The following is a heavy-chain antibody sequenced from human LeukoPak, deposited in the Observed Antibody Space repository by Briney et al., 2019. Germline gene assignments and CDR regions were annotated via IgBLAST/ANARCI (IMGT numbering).Heavy chain of an antibody. V-gene: IGHV3-43*02. CDR2: IHRDGRTA. CDR1: GFSFDDYD. D-gene: IGHD1-26*01. Sequence: TGGSLRLSGAASGFSFDDYDMHWVRQTPGKGLEWVSLIHRDGRTAYYADSVKGRFAISRDNSRRSLYLQINSLRTEDTALYHCAKTRRSGTEYGDFDHWGQGTLVTVSS. CDR3: AKTRRSGTEYGDFDH. J-gene: IGHJ4*02.